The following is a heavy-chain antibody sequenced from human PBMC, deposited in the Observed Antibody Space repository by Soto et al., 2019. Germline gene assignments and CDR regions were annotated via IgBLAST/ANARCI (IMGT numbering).Heavy chain of an antibody. CDR3: ARFRGTAILDY. V-gene: IGHV4-30-2*01. D-gene: IGHD2-21*02. Sequence: QLQLQQYGSGLVKPSRTLSLTCAVSGGSISSGGFSWSGIRQPPGKGLEWIGYLYHTGNTYYNPSLESRVTILVDRSKNQLSLELTSVTAADTAVYYCARFRGTAILDYWGQGTLVTVSS. CDR1: GGSISSGGFS. J-gene: IGHJ4*02. CDR2: LYHTGNT.